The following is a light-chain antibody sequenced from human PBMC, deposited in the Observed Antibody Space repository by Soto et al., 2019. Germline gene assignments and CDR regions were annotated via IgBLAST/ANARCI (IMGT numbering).Light chain of an antibody. CDR2: AAS. V-gene: IGKV1-39*01. CDR1: QSISSS. Sequence: DIQMTQSPSSLSASVGDRVTITCRASQSISSSLNWYQQKPGKAPKVLIYAASTLQSGVPSRFSGSGSGTDCTLTISSLQPEDFATYYCQQSYSIPLTFGGGTKVEIK. CDR3: QQSYSIPLT. J-gene: IGKJ4*01.